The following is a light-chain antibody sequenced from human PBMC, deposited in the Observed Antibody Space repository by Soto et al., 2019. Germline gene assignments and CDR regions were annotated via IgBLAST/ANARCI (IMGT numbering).Light chain of an antibody. CDR1: SSNIGSNT. CDR3: AAWDDSLNGVV. V-gene: IGLV1-44*01. CDR2: SNN. Sequence: QSVLTQPPSASGTPGQRVTISCSGSSSNIGSNTVNWYQQLPGTAPKLLIYSNNQRPSGVPDRFSGFKSGTSASLAISGLQSEDEADCYCAAWDDSLNGVVFGGGTKVTVL. J-gene: IGLJ2*01.